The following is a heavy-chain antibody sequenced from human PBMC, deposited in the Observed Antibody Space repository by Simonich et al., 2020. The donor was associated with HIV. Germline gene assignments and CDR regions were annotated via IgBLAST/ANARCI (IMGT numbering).Heavy chain of an antibody. J-gene: IGHJ4*02. V-gene: IGHV4-4*02. D-gene: IGHD6-13*01. Sequence: QVQLQESGPGLVKPSGTLSLTCAVSGGSISSSNWWSWVRQPPGKGLEWIGEIYHSWSTHYNPALKRRVTISVDKSKNQFSLKLSSVTAADTAVYYCARDEARIAAAGTQDWGQGTLVTVSS. CDR3: ARDEARIAAAGTQD. CDR1: GGSISSSNW. CDR2: IYHSWST.